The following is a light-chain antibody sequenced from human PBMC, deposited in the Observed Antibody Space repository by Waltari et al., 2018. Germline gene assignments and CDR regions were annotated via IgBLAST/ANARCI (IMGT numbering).Light chain of an antibody. CDR2: AAS. J-gene: IGKJ2*03. CDR3: QHSFETPYS. Sequence: DIHMTQSPPSLSASSGDRVTITCRASENIGSYLNWYEKKSGEVPRLLIYAASTLQSGVPPRFSGSRSGTDFTFTISSLQPEDCAVYYCQHSFETPYSFGQGTKVEIK. CDR1: ENIGSY. V-gene: IGKV1-39*01.